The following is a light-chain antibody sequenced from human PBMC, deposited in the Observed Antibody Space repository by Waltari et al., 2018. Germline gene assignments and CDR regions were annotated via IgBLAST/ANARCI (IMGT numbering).Light chain of an antibody. CDR2: RAS. Sequence: EIVSTHSPPVLTFSPGDSGPLSCRASRSVSDNYLGWYQQKPGQPPMLLIYRASRGATGQPGRFTGSGSRTYFTLTISKLETEDFAVYYCQQYDTARTFGQGTKVEIK. CDR3: QQYDTART. V-gene: IGKV3-20*01. CDR1: RSVSDNY. J-gene: IGKJ1*01.